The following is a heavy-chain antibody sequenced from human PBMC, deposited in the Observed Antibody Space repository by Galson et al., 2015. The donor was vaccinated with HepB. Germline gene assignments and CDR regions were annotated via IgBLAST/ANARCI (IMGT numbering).Heavy chain of an antibody. V-gene: IGHV3-74*01. Sequence: SLRLSCAASGFTFSSYWMHWVRQAPGKGLVWVSRINSDGSSTSYADSVKGRFTISRDNAKNTLYLQMNSLRAEDTAVYYCAREGGGGNYDYVWGMARGFDYWGQGTLVTVSS. CDR3: AREGGGGNYDYVWGMARGFDY. J-gene: IGHJ4*02. D-gene: IGHD3-16*01. CDR2: INSDGSST. CDR1: GFTFSSYW.